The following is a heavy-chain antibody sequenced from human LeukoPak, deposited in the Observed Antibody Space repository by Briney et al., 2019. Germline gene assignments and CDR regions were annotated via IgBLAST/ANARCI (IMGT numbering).Heavy chain of an antibody. CDR1: GFPFSSYW. J-gene: IGHJ4*02. Sequence: GGSLRLSCAASGFPFSSYWMTWVRQAPGKGLGWVANIKQDGSEKYYVDSVKGRFTISRDNAKNSLYLQMNSLRAEDMAVYYCERDKIMGATTGSTFHYWGQGTLVTVSS. D-gene: IGHD1-26*01. V-gene: IGHV3-7*01. CDR2: IKQDGSEK. CDR3: ERDKIMGATTGSTFHY.